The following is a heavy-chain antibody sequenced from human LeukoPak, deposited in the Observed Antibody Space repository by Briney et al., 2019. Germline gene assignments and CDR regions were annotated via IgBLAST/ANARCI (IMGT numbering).Heavy chain of an antibody. D-gene: IGHD6-19*01. V-gene: IGHV3-21*01. CDR2: MSSSSSYI. J-gene: IGHJ6*02. CDR3: ARGGSGWYAHDYYYYGMDV. CDR1: GFTFSSYS. Sequence: PGGSLRLSCAASGFTFSSYSMNWVCQAPGKGLEWVSTMSSSSSYIYYADSVKGRFTISRDNAKNSLYLQMNSLRAEDTAVYYCARGGSGWYAHDYYYYGMDVWGQGTTVTVSS.